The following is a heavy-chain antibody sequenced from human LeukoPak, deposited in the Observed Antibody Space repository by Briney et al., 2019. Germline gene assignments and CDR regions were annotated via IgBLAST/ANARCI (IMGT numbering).Heavy chain of an antibody. CDR2: ISYDGSNK. Sequence: GGSLRLSCAASGFTFSSYGMHWVRQAPGKGLEWVAVISYDGSNKYYADTVKGRFTISRDNSKNTLYLQMNSLRAEDTAVYYCAKDHALRWLMVTAIHYFDYWGQGTLVTVSS. D-gene: IGHD2-21*02. CDR1: GFTFSSYG. CDR3: AKDHALRWLMVTAIHYFDY. V-gene: IGHV3-30*18. J-gene: IGHJ4*02.